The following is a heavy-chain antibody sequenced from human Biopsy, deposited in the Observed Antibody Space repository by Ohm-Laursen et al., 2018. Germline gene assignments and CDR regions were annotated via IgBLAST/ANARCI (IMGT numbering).Heavy chain of an antibody. CDR3: ATKLTGYFHH. V-gene: IGHV1-69*06. CDR1: GGTFSNYG. Sequence: SVKVSCKAPGGTFSNYGVNWVRQAPGQALEWLGGNIPILGTGNYAQKFQDRVTVAADTSTSTATMELRSLRSDGTAVYYCATKLTGYFHHWGQGTLVIVS. J-gene: IGHJ1*01. CDR2: NIPILGTG. D-gene: IGHD3-9*01.